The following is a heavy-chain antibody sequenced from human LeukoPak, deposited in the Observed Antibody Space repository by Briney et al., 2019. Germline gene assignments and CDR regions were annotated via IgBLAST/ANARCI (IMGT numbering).Heavy chain of an antibody. J-gene: IGHJ4*02. D-gene: IGHD3-22*01. Sequence: SETLSLTCTVSGGSISSYYWSWIRQPPGKGLEWIGYIYYSGSTNYNPSLKSRVTISVDTSKNQFSLKLSSVTAADTAVYYYARGSMIPGEDYFDYWGQGTLVTVSS. CDR3: ARGSMIPGEDYFDY. CDR1: GGSISSYY. V-gene: IGHV4-59*08. CDR2: IYYSGST.